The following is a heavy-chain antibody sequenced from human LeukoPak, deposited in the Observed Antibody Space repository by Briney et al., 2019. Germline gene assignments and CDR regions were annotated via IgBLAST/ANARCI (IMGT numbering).Heavy chain of an antibody. CDR1: GFTFSSYA. V-gene: IGHV3-23*01. CDR3: AKVVALRDYFDY. D-gene: IGHD5-12*01. Sequence: GESLRLSCAASGFTFSSYAMSWVRQAPGKGLEWVSAISGSGGSTYYADSVKGRFTISRDNSKNTLYLQMNSLRAEDTAVYYCAKVVALRDYFDYWGQGTLVTVSS. CDR2: ISGSGGST. J-gene: IGHJ4*02.